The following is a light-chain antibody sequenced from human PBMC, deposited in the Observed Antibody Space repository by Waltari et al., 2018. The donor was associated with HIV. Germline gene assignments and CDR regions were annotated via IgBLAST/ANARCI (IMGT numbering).Light chain of an antibody. V-gene: IGLV3-21*02. CDR1: NIGSKS. CDR2: DDT. CDR3: QVWDTSGDPWV. Sequence: SYVLTQPPSVSVAPGQKARITCGGNNIGSKSVHWYQQKPGQAPVLVVYDDTDRPSGIPERFSGSNSGNTATLTISRVEAGDEADYYCQVWDTSGDPWVFGGGTKLTVL. J-gene: IGLJ3*02.